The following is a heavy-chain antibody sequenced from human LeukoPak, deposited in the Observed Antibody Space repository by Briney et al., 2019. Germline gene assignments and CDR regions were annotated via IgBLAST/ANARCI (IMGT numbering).Heavy chain of an antibody. CDR3: ASTGMVRGVMDY. J-gene: IGHJ4*02. Sequence: SVKVSCKASGGTFSRYAISWVRQAPGQGLEWMGGIIPILGTANYAQKLQGRVTINAEESTSTAYMELSSLRSEDTAVYYCASTGMVRGVMDYWGQGTLVTVSS. CDR1: GGTFSRYA. D-gene: IGHD3-10*01. CDR2: IIPILGTA. V-gene: IGHV1-69*13.